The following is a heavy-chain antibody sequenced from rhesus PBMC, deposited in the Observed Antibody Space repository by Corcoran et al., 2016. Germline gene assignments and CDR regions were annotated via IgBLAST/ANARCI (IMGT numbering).Heavy chain of an antibody. J-gene: IGHJ4*01. D-gene: IGHD2-27*01. CDR1: GYSISSGYD. CDR3: ARGAGYLRY. V-gene: IGHV4-76*01. Sequence: QVQLQESGPGVVKPSETLSLNCAVSGYSISSGYDWSWIRQPPGKGLEWIGYSYGSSGSTHYNQSLKNRVTISKDTAKNHFSLKLSSVTAADTAVYYCARGAGYLRYWGQGVLVTVSS. CDR2: SYGSSGST.